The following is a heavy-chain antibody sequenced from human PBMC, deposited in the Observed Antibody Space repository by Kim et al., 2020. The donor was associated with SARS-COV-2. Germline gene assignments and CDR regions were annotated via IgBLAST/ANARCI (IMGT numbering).Heavy chain of an antibody. CDR3: ARAVGVHIVAPDY. J-gene: IGHJ4*02. CDR2: IIPILGIA. Sequence: SVKVSCKASGGTFSSYTISWVRQAPGQGLEWMGRIIPILGIANYAQKFQGRVTITADKSTSTAYMELSSLRSEDTAVYYCARAVGVHIVAPDYWGQGTLVTVSS. V-gene: IGHV1-69*02. D-gene: IGHD5-12*01. CDR1: GGTFSSYT.